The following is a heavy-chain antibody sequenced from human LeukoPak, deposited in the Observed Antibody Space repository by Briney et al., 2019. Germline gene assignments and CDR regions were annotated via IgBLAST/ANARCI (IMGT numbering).Heavy chain of an antibody. CDR3: ARGGPNYYTQAH. D-gene: IGHD3-3*01. Sequence: PGGSLRLSCAASGFTFSSYAMHWVRQAPGKGLEWVAVISYDGSNKYYADSVKGRFTISRDNSKNTLYLQMNSLRAEDTAVYYCARGGPNYYTQAHWGQGTLVTVSS. J-gene: IGHJ4*02. CDR2: ISYDGSNK. V-gene: IGHV3-30*14. CDR1: GFTFSSYA.